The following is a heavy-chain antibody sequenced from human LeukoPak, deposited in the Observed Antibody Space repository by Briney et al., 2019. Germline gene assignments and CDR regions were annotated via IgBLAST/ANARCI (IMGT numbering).Heavy chain of an antibody. Sequence: GGSLRLSCAASGFTFSDHFMDWVRQAPGKGLEWVGRARNKANSYSVEYAESVRGRFTILRDDSENSLYLQMNSLKTEDTAVYYCTREALNHGSGTYYIDSFDFWGQGTLVTVSS. V-gene: IGHV3-72*01. CDR3: TREALNHGSGTYYIDSFDF. D-gene: IGHD3-10*01. J-gene: IGHJ4*02. CDR1: GFTFSDHF. CDR2: ARNKANSYSV.